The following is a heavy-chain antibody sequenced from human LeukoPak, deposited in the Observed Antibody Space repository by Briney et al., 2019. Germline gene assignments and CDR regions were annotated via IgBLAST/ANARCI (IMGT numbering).Heavy chain of an antibody. CDR2: INSDGSST. CDR1: GFTFSSYW. D-gene: IGHD1-26*01. CDR3: ASNRMGRGTYYVRDY. V-gene: IGHV3-74*01. J-gene: IGHJ4*02. Sequence: GGSLRLSCAASGFTFSSYWMHWVRQAPGKGLVRVSRINSDGSSTTYADSVKGRFTISRDNAKNTLYLQMNSLRAEDTAVYYCASNRMGRGTYYVRDYWGQGTLVTVSS.